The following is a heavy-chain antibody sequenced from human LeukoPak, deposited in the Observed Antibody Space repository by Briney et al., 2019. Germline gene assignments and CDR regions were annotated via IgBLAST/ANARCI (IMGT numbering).Heavy chain of an antibody. Sequence: PGGSLRLSCAASGFTFSSYSMNWVRQAPGKGLEWVSYISSSSSTIYYADSVKGRFTISRDNAKNSLYLQMNSLRAEDTAVYYCARANPDYDFWSGITFDYWGQGTLVTVSS. V-gene: IGHV3-48*01. CDR1: GFTFSSYS. CDR3: ARANPDYDFWSGITFDY. CDR2: ISSSSSTI. J-gene: IGHJ4*02. D-gene: IGHD3-3*01.